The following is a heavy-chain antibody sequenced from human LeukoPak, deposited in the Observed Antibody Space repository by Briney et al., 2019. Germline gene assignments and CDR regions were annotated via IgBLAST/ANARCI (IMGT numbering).Heavy chain of an antibody. CDR3: ARDLGPSGVDYYYYMDA. V-gene: IGHV4-4*07. Sequence: SETLSLTCTVSGVSISTYYWSWIRQPAGKGLEWIGRIYTSGSTNYNPSPKSRVTMSVDTSKNQFSLNLSSVTAADTAVYYCARDLGPSGVDYYYYMDAWGKGTTVTVS. CDR2: IYTSGST. J-gene: IGHJ6*03. D-gene: IGHD5-12*01. CDR1: GVSISTYY.